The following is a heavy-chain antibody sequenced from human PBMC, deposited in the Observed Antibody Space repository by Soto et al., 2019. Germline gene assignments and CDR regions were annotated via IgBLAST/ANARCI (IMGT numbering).Heavy chain of an antibody. CDR3: AKGNVLLFFGHPTIADYFDY. CDR1: GFTFSSYA. D-gene: IGHD3-10*01. V-gene: IGHV3-23*01. J-gene: IGHJ4*02. Sequence: GGSLRLSCAASGFTFSSYAMSWVRQAPGKGLEWVSAISGSGGSTYYADSVKGRFTISRDNSKNTLYLQMNSLRAEDTAVYYCAKGNVLLFFGHPTIADYFDYWGQGTLVPVSS. CDR2: ISGSGGST.